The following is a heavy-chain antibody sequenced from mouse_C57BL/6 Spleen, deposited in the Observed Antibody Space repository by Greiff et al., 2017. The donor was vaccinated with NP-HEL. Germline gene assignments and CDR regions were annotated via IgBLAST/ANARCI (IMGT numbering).Heavy chain of an antibody. J-gene: IGHJ2*01. D-gene: IGHD2-5*01. V-gene: IGHV1-82*01. Sequence: QVQLQQSGPELVKPGASVKISCKASGYAFSSSWMNWVKQRPGKGLEWIGRIYPGDGDTNYNGKFKGKATLTADKSSSTAYMQLSSLTSEDSAVYFCARCYYSNYDYFDYWGQGTTLTVSS. CDR1: GYAFSSSW. CDR2: IYPGDGDT. CDR3: ARCYYSNYDYFDY.